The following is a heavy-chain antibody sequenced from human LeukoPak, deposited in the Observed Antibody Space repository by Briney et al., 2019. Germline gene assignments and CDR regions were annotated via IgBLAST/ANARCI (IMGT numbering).Heavy chain of an antibody. CDR1: GFTFSSYG. J-gene: IGHJ4*02. D-gene: IGHD2-15*01. V-gene: IGHV3-33*03. CDR2: VWYDGSNK. Sequence: GGSLRLSCAASGFTFSSYGMHWVRQAPRKGLEWVAVVWYDGSNKYYADSVKGRFTTSSDNSENTLDLQRKSLRAEDTAVYYCATPGGWGQGTLVTVSS. CDR3: ATPGG.